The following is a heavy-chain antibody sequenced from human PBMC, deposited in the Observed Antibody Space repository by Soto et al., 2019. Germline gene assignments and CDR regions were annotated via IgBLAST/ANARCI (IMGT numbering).Heavy chain of an antibody. CDR3: ARPIAAPRYYYYGMDV. D-gene: IGHD6-13*01. J-gene: IGHJ6*02. V-gene: IGHV3-48*02. CDR2: ISSSSSTI. CDR1: GFTFSSYS. Sequence: GGSLRLSCAASGFTFSSYSMNWVRQAPGKGLEWVSYISSSSSTIYYADSVKGRFTISRDNAKNSLYLQMNSLRDEDTAVYYCARPIAAPRYYYYGMDVWGQGTTVTVSS.